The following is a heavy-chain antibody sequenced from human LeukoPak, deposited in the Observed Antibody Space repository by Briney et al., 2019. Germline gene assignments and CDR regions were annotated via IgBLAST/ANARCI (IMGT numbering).Heavy chain of an antibody. CDR3: AREEMATVTIDY. Sequence: GGSLRLSCAASGFTFSSYGMHWVRQAPGKGLEWAAVIWYDGSNKYYADSVKGRFTISRDNSKNTLYLQMNSLRAEDTAVYYCAREEMATVTIDYWGQGTLVTVSS. D-gene: IGHD5-24*01. CDR1: GFTFSSYG. J-gene: IGHJ4*02. CDR2: IWYDGSNK. V-gene: IGHV3-33*01.